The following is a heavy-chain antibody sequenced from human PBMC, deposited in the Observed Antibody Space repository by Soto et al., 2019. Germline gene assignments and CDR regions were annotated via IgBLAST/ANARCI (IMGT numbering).Heavy chain of an antibody. CDR3: ANDQSASSTPSPAMDV. J-gene: IGHJ6*02. D-gene: IGHD2-15*01. Sequence: QEQLVESGGGVVQPGRPLRLSCAASEFTFSPYPMHWVRQAPGKGLEWVAVISFDGATKYYADSVKGRFAISRDNSMNTLYLQLNSLRTEDTAVYYCANDQSASSTPSPAMDVWGPGTTVTVSS. CDR2: ISFDGATK. V-gene: IGHV3-30-3*02. CDR1: EFTFSPYP.